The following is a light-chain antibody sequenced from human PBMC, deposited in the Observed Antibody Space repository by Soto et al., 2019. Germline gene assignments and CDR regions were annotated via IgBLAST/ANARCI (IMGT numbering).Light chain of an antibody. CDR1: TSNIGSNT. V-gene: IGLV1-44*01. Sequence: QSVLTQPPSASGTPGQRVTISCSESTSNIGSNTGNWHQQLPGAAPNRLIYHNDRRPSGVPGRFSGSKSGTSASLAISGLESADEADYYCAAWDGSLNGYVFGTGAKLTVL. J-gene: IGLJ1*01. CDR2: HND. CDR3: AAWDGSLNGYV.